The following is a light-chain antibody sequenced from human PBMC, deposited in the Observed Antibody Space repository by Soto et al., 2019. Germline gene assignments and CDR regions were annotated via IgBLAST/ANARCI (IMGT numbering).Light chain of an antibody. CDR1: SSDVGAYNY. J-gene: IGLJ3*02. CDR3: NSYTTTSTVV. CDR2: GVS. V-gene: IGLV2-14*01. Sequence: QSALTQPASVSGSPGQSITISCTGTSSDVGAYNYVSWYQQHPGKAPKLMIYGVSNRPSGIPNRFSGSKSGNTASLTISGLQVEDEADYYCNSYTTTSTVVFGGGTKVTVL.